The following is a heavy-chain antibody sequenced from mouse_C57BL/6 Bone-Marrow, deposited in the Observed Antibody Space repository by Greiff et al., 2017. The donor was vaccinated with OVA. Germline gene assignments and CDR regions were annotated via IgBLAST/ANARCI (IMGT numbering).Heavy chain of an antibody. Sequence: QVQLQQPGAELVKPGASVKVSCKASGYTFTSYWMHWVKQRPGQGLEWIGRIHPSDSDTNYNQKFKGKATLTVDKSSSTAYMQLSSLTSEDSGVYYCAIPILNGYYGFYWYFDVWGTGTTVTVPS. D-gene: IGHD2-3*01. CDR2: IHPSDSDT. V-gene: IGHV1-74*01. CDR3: AIPILNGYYGFYWYFDV. CDR1: GYTFTSYW. J-gene: IGHJ1*03.